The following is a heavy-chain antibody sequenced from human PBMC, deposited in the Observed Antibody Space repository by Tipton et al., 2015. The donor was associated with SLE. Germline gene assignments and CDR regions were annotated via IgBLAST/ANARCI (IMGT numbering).Heavy chain of an antibody. Sequence: LRLSCTVSGGSISSSSYYWGWIRQPPGKGLEWIGSIYYSGSTYYNPSLKSRVTISVDTSKNQFSLKLSSVTAADTAVYYCARPWELEAFDIWGQGTMVTVSS. CDR1: GGSISSSSYY. CDR3: ARPWELEAFDI. D-gene: IGHD1-26*01. V-gene: IGHV4-39*07. J-gene: IGHJ3*02. CDR2: IYYSGST.